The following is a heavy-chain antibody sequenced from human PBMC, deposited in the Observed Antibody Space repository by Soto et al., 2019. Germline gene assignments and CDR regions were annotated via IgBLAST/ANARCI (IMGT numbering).Heavy chain of an antibody. D-gene: IGHD2-2*01. CDR1: GYTFTSYD. CDR2: MNPNSGNT. J-gene: IGHJ5*02. V-gene: IGHV1-8*01. CDR3: ARGKRGVVRLPGGWFDP. Sequence: QVQLVQSGAEVKKPGASVKVSCKASGYTFTSYDINWVRQATGQGLEWMGWMNPNSGNTGYAQKFQGRVTMTRNTSISTAYMELSSLRSEDTAVYYCARGKRGVVRLPGGWFDPWGQGTLVTVSS.